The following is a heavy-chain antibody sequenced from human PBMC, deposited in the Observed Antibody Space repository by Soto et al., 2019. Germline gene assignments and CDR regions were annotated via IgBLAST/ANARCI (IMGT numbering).Heavy chain of an antibody. Sequence: PSETLSLTCAVYGGSFRGYYWSWIRQPPGKGLEWIGEINHSGSTNYNPSLKSRLIISRDTSKNQFSLKVGSVTAADTAVYYCASSSLYGMDVWGQGTTVTVSS. J-gene: IGHJ6*02. CDR1: GGSFRGYY. V-gene: IGHV4-34*01. CDR2: INHSGST. CDR3: ASSSLYGMDV.